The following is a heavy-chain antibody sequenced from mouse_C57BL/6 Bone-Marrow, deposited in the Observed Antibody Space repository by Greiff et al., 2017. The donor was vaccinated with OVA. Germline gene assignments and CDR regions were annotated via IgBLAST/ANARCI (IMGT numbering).Heavy chain of an antibody. J-gene: IGHJ2*01. CDR1: GYAFSSYW. Sequence: VQLQQSGAELVKPGASVKISCKASGYAFSSYWMNWVKQRPGKGLEWIGQIYPGDGDTNYNGKFKGKATLTADKSSSTAYMQHSSLTSEDSAVYFCAREDYYGSSPFDYWGQGTTLTVSS. CDR3: AREDYYGSSPFDY. D-gene: IGHD1-1*01. CDR2: IYPGDGDT. V-gene: IGHV1-80*01.